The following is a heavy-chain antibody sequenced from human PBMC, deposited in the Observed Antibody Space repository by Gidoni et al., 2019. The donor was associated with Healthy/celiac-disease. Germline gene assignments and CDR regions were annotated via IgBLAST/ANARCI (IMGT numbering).Heavy chain of an antibody. V-gene: IGHV3-21*01. CDR3: ARDGYCSGGSCYSTNYYYYYGMDV. CDR2: IISSSSYI. Sequence: EVQLVESGGGLVKPGGSLRLSCAASGFTFSSYTMTWVRQAPGKGLEWVASIISSSSYIYYADSVKGRFTISRDNAKNSLYLQMNSLRAEDTAVYYCARDGYCSGGSCYSTNYYYYYGMDVWGQGTTVTVSS. D-gene: IGHD2-15*01. CDR1: GFTFSSYT. J-gene: IGHJ6*02.